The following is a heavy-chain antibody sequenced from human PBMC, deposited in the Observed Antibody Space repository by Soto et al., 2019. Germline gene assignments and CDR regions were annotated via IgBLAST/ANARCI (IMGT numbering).Heavy chain of an antibody. CDR2: SRSKGYGGTT. D-gene: IGHD5-12*01. CDR1: GFTLGAYA. CDR3: TRGMYTAYETAPLFFDF. Sequence: GGSLRLSCTTSGFTLGAYALSWFRQAPGKGLEWVGFSRSKGYGGTTEFAASVRGRFTISRDDSNSIAYLQMNSLKTEDTAVYYCTRGMYTAYETAPLFFDFWGQGTLVTVSS. J-gene: IGHJ4*02. V-gene: IGHV3-49*03.